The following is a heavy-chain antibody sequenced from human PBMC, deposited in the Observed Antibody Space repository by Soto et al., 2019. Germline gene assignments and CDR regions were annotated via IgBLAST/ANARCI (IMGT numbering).Heavy chain of an antibody. Sequence: GASVKVSCKASGGTFSSYAISWVRQAPGQGLEWMGGIIPIFGTANYEQKYQGRVTITADESTSTAYMELSSLRSEDTAVYYCARDPIQLWRGAFDPWGQGTLVTVSS. CDR1: GGTFSSYA. V-gene: IGHV1-69*13. D-gene: IGHD5-18*01. CDR2: IIPIFGTA. J-gene: IGHJ5*02. CDR3: ARDPIQLWRGAFDP.